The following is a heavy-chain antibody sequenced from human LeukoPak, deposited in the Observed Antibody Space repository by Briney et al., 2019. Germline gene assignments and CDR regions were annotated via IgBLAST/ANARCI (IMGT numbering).Heavy chain of an antibody. V-gene: IGHV3-53*01. CDR3: ARDRSSGWYVYDY. D-gene: IGHD6-19*01. Sequence: GGSLRLSCVAPGFTVSSNYMSWVRQATGKGLEWVSVIYRGSSTYYAGSVKGRFTISRNTCKNTLYLQMNSLTADDSAVYYCARDRSSGWYVYDYWGQGTLVTVSS. CDR2: IYRGSST. CDR1: GFTVSSNY. J-gene: IGHJ4*02.